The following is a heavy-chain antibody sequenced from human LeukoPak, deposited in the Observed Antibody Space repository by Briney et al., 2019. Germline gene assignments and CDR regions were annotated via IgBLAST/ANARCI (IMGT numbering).Heavy chain of an antibody. CDR2: ISGSGGST. D-gene: IGHD3-22*01. Sequence: GGSLRLSCAASGFTFSSYAMSRVRQTPGKGLEWVSAISGSGGSTYYADSVKGRFTISRDNSKNTLYLQMNSLRAEDTAVYYCAKDPPTFYYDTSGYYPGYYWGQGTLVTVSS. CDR1: GFTFSSYA. V-gene: IGHV3-23*01. CDR3: AKDPPTFYYDTSGYYPGYY. J-gene: IGHJ4*02.